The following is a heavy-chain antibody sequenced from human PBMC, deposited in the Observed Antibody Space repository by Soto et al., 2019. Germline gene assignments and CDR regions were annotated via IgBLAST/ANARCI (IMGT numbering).Heavy chain of an antibody. CDR2: VNHNGRN. D-gene: IGHD6-19*01. CDR3: ARGGSSDWQVAFDF. V-gene: IGHV4-34*01. CDR1: GGSFSGYF. J-gene: IGHJ3*01. Sequence: SETLSLTCDVYGGSFSGYFWNWIRQSPGKGLEWIGKVNHNGRNNYNPSLKSRVTISLDMSKKQISLKLTSVTAADTAVYYCARGGSSDWQVAFDFWGQGTMVTVSS.